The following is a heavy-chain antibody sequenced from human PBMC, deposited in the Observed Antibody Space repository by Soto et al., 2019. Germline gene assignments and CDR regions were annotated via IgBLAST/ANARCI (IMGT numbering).Heavy chain of an antibody. CDR1: GFTFSSYS. CDR3: ARDITIFGVVIRGMDV. D-gene: IGHD3-3*01. J-gene: IGHJ6*02. CDR2: ISSSSSTI. Sequence: GGPLRLSCGASGFTFSSYSMNWVRQAPGKGLEWVSYISSSSSTIYYADSVKGRFTISRDNAKNSLYLQMNSLRDEDTAVYYCARDITIFGVVIRGMDVWGQGPTVTVSS. V-gene: IGHV3-48*02.